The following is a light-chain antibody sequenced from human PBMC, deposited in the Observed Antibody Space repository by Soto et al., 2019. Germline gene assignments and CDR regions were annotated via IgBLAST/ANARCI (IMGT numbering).Light chain of an antibody. CDR2: DAS. J-gene: IGKJ4*01. V-gene: IGKV3-20*01. CDR1: QSVRSN. CDR3: QQYGSSPLT. Sequence: EIVMTQSPATLSASPGERATLSCRASQSVRSNLAWYQQKPGQAPRLLIYDASNRATGIPARFSGSGSGTDFTLTISRLEPEDFAVYYCQQYGSSPLTFGGGTKVDIK.